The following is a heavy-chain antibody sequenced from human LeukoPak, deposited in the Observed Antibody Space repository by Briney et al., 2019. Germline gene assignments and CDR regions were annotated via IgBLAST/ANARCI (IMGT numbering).Heavy chain of an antibody. J-gene: IGHJ4*02. D-gene: IGHD3-9*01. Sequence: PGGSLRLSCAASGFTFSTYAMTWVRQAPGKGLEWVSSISGSGGNTYYADSVKGRFTISRDNSKNTLYLQMNSLRAEDTAVYYCAKPEVRYLDWLLYFDQWGQGTLVTVSS. CDR1: GFTFSTYA. CDR3: AKPEVRYLDWLLYFDQ. CDR2: ISGSGGNT. V-gene: IGHV3-23*01.